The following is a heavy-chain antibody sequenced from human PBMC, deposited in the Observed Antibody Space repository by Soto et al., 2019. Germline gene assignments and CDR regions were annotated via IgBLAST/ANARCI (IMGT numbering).Heavy chain of an antibody. Sequence: GSLRLSCAASGFTFNSYAMNWVRQAPGKGLAWVSAIGTDGNTYYANSVKGRFTISRDDSRTTLYLQMNSLRVEDTALYYCVRKYPGTRPFDYWGQGTLVTVSS. CDR2: IGTDGNT. CDR1: GFTFNSYA. CDR3: VRKYPGTRPFDY. V-gene: IGHV3-23*01. J-gene: IGHJ4*01. D-gene: IGHD2-2*01.